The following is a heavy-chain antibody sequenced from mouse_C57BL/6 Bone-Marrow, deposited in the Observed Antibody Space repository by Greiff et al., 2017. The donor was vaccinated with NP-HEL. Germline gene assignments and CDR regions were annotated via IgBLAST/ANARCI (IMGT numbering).Heavy chain of an antibody. CDR1: GYTFTSYW. J-gene: IGHJ4*01. D-gene: IGHD2-3*01. CDR3: ARDDGYYPYYAMDY. CDR2: IYPGSGST. V-gene: IGHV1-55*01. Sequence: QVQLQQSGAELVKPGASVKMSCKASGYTFTSYWITWVKQRPGQGLAWIGDIYPGSGSTNYNEKFKSKATLTVDTSSSTAYMQLSSLTSEDSAVYYCARDDGYYPYYAMDYWGQGTSVTVSS.